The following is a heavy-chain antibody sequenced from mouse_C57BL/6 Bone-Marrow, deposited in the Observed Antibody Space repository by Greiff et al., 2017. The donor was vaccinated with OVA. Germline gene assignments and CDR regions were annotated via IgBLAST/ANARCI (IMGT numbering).Heavy chain of an antibody. CDR1: GYTFTSYG. CDR3: ARNYGSNYWYFDV. Sequence: VKLVESGAELARPGASVKLSCKASGYTFTSYGISWVKQRTGQGLEWIGEIYPRSGNTYYNEKFKGKATLTADKSSSTAYMELRSLTSEDSAVYVCARNYGSNYWYFDVWGTGTTVTVSS. J-gene: IGHJ1*03. CDR2: IYPRSGNT. V-gene: IGHV1-81*01. D-gene: IGHD1-1*01.